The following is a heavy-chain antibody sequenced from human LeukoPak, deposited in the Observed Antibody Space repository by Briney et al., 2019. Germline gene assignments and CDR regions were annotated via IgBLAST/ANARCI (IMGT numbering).Heavy chain of an antibody. V-gene: IGHV4-39*01. CDR1: GGSISSSSYY. Sequence: PSETLSLTCTVSGGSISSSSYYWGWIRQPPGKGLEWIGSIYYSGSTYYNPSLKSRVTISVDTSKNQFSLKLSSVTAADTAVYYCARVRGSSWYHRKLNWFDPWGQGTLVTVSS. J-gene: IGHJ5*02. CDR2: IYYSGST. CDR3: ARVRGSSWYHRKLNWFDP. D-gene: IGHD6-13*01.